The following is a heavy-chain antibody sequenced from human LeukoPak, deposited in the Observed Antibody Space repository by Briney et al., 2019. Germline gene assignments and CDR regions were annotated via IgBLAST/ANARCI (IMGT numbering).Heavy chain of an antibody. CDR1: DFTFSIYT. Sequence: GGSLRLSCAASDFTFSIYTVSWVRQAPGKGLEWVSSISSSSSYIYYADSVKGRFTISRDNAKNSLYLQMNSLRAEDTAVYYCARSTIFGVVTPFDYWGQGTLVTVSS. CDR3: ARSTIFGVVTPFDY. J-gene: IGHJ4*02. CDR2: ISSSSSYI. V-gene: IGHV3-21*01. D-gene: IGHD3-3*01.